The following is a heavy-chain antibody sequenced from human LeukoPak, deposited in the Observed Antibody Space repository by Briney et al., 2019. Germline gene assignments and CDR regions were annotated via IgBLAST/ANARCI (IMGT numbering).Heavy chain of an antibody. Sequence: SETLSLTCAVHGGSFSGYYWSWIRQPPGKGLEWIGEINHSGSTNYNPSLKSRVTISVDTSKNQFSLKLSSVTAADTAVYYCARGRYYCSSTSCYGPYFDYWGQGALVTVSS. CDR2: INHSGST. D-gene: IGHD2-2*01. CDR1: GGSFSGYY. J-gene: IGHJ4*02. V-gene: IGHV4-34*01. CDR3: ARGRYYCSSTSCYGPYFDY.